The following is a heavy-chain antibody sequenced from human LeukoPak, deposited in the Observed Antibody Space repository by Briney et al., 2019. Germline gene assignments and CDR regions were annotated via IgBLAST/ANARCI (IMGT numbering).Heavy chain of an antibody. CDR3: ARDYENWFDL. CDR2: ISYDGSNK. J-gene: IGHJ5*02. CDR1: GFSFSSYA. Sequence: PGGALLLSWAASGFSFSSYAMHWVRPAPGKGLEWVAVISYDGSNKYYADSVKGRLTISRDNSKNTLYLQMDSLRAEDPAVYYCARDYENWFDLWGRGTLVTVSS. D-gene: IGHD5-12*01. V-gene: IGHV3-30*04.